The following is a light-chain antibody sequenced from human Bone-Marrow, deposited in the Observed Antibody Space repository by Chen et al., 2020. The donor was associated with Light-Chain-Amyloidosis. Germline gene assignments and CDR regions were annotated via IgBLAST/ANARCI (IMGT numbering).Light chain of an antibody. CDR1: QTISSNY. V-gene: IGKV3-20*01. Sequence: EIVLTQSPGTLSLSPGEGANLSCRASQTISSNYLTWYQQKFGQAPRLLIYGSSSRATGIPDRFTGSGSVTDFTLTINRLEPEDFARYYCEQYGTSPLTFGGGTKVEI. CDR2: GSS. J-gene: IGKJ4*01. CDR3: EQYGTSPLT.